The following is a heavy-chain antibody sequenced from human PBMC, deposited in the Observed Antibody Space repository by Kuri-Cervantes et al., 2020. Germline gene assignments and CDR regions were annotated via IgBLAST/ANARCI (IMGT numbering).Heavy chain of an antibody. V-gene: IGHV4-34*01. D-gene: IGHD2-2*01. CDR3: ARDRLNSYIYQPFYYMDV. CDR2: INHSGST. J-gene: IGHJ6*03. Sequence: LETLSLTCAVYGGSFNGYYWSWIRQPPGKGLEWIGEINHSGSTSYNPSLKSRVTISIDTSKKQFSLNLNSVTAADTAVYYCARDRLNSYIYQPFYYMDVWGTGTTVTVSS. CDR1: GGSFNGYY.